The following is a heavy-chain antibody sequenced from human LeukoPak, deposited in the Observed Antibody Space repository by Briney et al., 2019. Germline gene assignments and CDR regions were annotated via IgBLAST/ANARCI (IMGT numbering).Heavy chain of an antibody. D-gene: IGHD3-22*01. CDR1: GFTFTDYG. J-gene: IGHJ4*02. CDR3: AKDPMYYDTSGYWVY. V-gene: IGHV3-30*18. Sequence: GGSLRLSCAASGFTFTDYGMHWVRQAPGKGLEWVAFISYDGTNKYYADSVKGRFTISRDNSKNTLFLQVNSLRAEDTAMYFCAKDPMYYDTSGYWVYWGQGTLVTVSS. CDR2: ISYDGTNK.